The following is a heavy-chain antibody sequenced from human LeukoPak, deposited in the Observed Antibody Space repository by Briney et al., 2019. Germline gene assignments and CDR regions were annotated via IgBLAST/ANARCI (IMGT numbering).Heavy chain of an antibody. CDR2: ISSSSSTI. Sequence: GGSQRLSCAASGFTFSSYSMNWVRQAPGKGLEWVSYISSSSSTIYYADSVKGRFTISRDNAKNSLYLQMNSLRAEDTAVYYCASSFHTAMTWGQGTLVTVSS. J-gene: IGHJ5*02. V-gene: IGHV3-48*01. CDR1: GFTFSSYS. CDR3: ASSFHTAMT. D-gene: IGHD5-18*01.